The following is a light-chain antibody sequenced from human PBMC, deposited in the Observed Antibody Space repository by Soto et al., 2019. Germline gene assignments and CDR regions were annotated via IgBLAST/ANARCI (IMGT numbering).Light chain of an antibody. CDR3: CAYAGSGNVV. J-gene: IGLJ2*01. Sequence: QSALTQPRSVSGSPGQSVTISCTGTSSDVGAYIYVSWYQQYPAKAPKVMIYDVGRRPSGVPDRFSGSKSGNTASLTISGLQAEDEADYYCCAYAGSGNVVFGGGTKLTVL. CDR1: SSDVGAYIY. V-gene: IGLV2-11*01. CDR2: DVG.